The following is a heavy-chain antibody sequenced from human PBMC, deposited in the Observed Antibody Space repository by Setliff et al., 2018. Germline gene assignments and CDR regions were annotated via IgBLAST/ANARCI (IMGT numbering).Heavy chain of an antibody. V-gene: IGHV3-33*08. CDR1: GFTFSTYR. CDR3: ARVSGWYSDAFDI. J-gene: IGHJ3*02. Sequence: PGGSLRLSCAASGFTFSTYRMHWVRQAPGKGLEWVAVIWDDGGNKYHADSVKGRFTISRDNAKNSLYLQMNSLRAEDTAVYYCARVSGWYSDAFDIWGQGTMVTVSS. D-gene: IGHD6-19*01. CDR2: IWDDGGNK.